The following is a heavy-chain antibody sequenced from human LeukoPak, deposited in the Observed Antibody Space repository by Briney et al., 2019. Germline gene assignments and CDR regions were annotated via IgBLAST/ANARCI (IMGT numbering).Heavy chain of an antibody. CDR1: GYTFTTYD. CDR3: ARRNKAMVAGLDY. V-gene: IGHV1-8*01. Sequence: ASVKVSCKASGYTFTTYDINWVRQATGQGLEWMGWMNPNSGNTAYAQKFQGRVTMTRNTSISTAFMELSGLRSEDTAVYFCARRNKAMVAGLDYWGQGSLVTVSS. D-gene: IGHD5-18*01. CDR2: MNPNSGNT. J-gene: IGHJ4*02.